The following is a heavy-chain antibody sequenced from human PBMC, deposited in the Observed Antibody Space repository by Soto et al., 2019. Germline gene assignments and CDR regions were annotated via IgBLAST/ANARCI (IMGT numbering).Heavy chain of an antibody. CDR3: AKDHYYDSSGYYYVNWFDP. V-gene: IGHV3-23*01. D-gene: IGHD3-22*01. CDR1: GFTFSSYA. CDR2: ISGSGGST. J-gene: IGHJ5*02. Sequence: PGGSLRLSCAASGFTFSSYAMSWVRQAPGKGLEWVSAISGSGGSTYYADSVKGRFTIPRDNSKNTLYLQMNSLRAEDTAVYYCAKDHYYDSSGYYYVNWFDPWGQGTLVTVSS.